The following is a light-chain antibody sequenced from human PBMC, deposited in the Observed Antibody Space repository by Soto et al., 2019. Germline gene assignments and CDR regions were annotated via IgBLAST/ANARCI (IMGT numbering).Light chain of an antibody. CDR3: SSYTSSSLWV. Sequence: QSVLTQPASVSGSPGQSITISCTGTSSDVGGYNYVSWYQQHPDKAPKLMIYDVSNRPSGVSNRFSGSKSGNTASLTISGLQAEDEADYYCSSYTSSSLWVFGGGTKLTVL. CDR2: DVS. J-gene: IGLJ3*02. V-gene: IGLV2-14*01. CDR1: SSDVGGYNY.